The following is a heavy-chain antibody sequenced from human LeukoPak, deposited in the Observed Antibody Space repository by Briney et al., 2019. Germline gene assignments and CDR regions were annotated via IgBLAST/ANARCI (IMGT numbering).Heavy chain of an antibody. D-gene: IGHD3-10*01. CDR1: EHTYTSYG. CDR3: ARGVRAQSWYFDY. V-gene: IGHV1-18*01. J-gene: IGHJ4*02. CDR2: ISAYNDNT. Sequence: ASVNASDTASEHTYTSYGTSWVRQAPGHGLGCMGWISAYNDNTNYAQKLQGRVTMTTDTSTSTVYMELRSLRSDDTAVYYCARGVRAQSWYFDYWGQGTLVTVSS.